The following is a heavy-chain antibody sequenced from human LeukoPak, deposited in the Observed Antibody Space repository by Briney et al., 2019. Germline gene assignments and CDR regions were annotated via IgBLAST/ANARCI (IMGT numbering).Heavy chain of an antibody. CDR2: ISAYNGNT. V-gene: IGHV1-18*01. J-gene: IGHJ4*02. CDR3: ARGGLSSDWIDY. CDR1: GYTCSNYG. D-gene: IGHD6-25*01. Sequence: ASVKVSCKTSGYTCSNYGFTWVRQAPGQGLEWMGWISAYNGNTNYAQRFQGRVTMTTETSTSTAYMELRSLGSDDTAVYYCARGGLSSDWIDYWGQGTLVTVSS.